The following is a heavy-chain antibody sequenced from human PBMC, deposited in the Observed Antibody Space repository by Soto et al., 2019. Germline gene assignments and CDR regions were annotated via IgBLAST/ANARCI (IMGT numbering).Heavy chain of an antibody. D-gene: IGHD6-19*01. CDR3: ARGLAGILGYYYGMDV. V-gene: IGHV3-33*01. CDR1: GFTFSSYG. J-gene: IGHJ6*02. Sequence: GGSLRLSCAASGFTFSSYGMHWVHQAPDKGLEWVAVIWYDGSNKYYADSVKGRFTISRDNSKNTLYLQMNSLRAEDTAVYYCARGLAGILGYYYGMDVWGQGTTVTVSS. CDR2: IWYDGSNK.